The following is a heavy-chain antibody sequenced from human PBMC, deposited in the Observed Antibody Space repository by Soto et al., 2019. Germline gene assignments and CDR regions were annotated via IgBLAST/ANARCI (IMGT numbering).Heavy chain of an antibody. CDR1: GFTFSNAW. V-gene: IGHV3-15*07. D-gene: IGHD2-21*01. CDR2: IKSKTDGGTT. J-gene: IGHJ6*02. CDR3: TTREGDVWYYYYGMDV. Sequence: GGSLRLSCAASGFTFSNAWMNWVRQAPGKGLEWVGRIKSKTDGGTTDYAAPVKGRFTISRDDSKNTLYLQMNSLKTEDTAVYYCTTREGDVWYYYYGMDVWGQGTTVTVSS.